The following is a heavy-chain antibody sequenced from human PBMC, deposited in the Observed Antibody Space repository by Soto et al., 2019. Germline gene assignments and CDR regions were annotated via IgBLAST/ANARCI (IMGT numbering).Heavy chain of an antibody. CDR2: ISGTSPST. V-gene: IGHV3-23*01. CDR1: GFTFSAYA. D-gene: IGHD3-3*01. J-gene: IGHJ4*02. Sequence: EVQLLESGGGLVQPGGSLRLSCAASGFTFSAYAMSWVRQAPGKGLEWVSAISGTSPSTYYAYSVQGRFTISRDSSRKTLFLQMNTLRAEDTDVYFCAIRIFGVEYWGQGTQVTVSS. CDR3: AIRIFGVEY.